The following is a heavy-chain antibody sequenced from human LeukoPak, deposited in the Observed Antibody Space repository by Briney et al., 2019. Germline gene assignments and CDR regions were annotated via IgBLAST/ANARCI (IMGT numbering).Heavy chain of an antibody. Sequence: LAGGSLRLTCVPSGFTFTTYAMNWVRQAPGKGLEWVSGITSGGRTYHADSVKGRFTISRDSSKNTLYLQMTSLRADDTALYYCARSIPPDFWGQGTLVTVSS. CDR2: ITSGGRT. CDR1: GFTFTTYA. J-gene: IGHJ4*02. CDR3: ARSIPPDF. V-gene: IGHV3-23*01. D-gene: IGHD1-26*01.